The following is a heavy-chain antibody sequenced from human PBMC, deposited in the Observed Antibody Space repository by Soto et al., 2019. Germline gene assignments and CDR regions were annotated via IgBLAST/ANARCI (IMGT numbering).Heavy chain of an antibody. D-gene: IGHD2-8*01. V-gene: IGHV1-3*01. CDR3: ASLAATRATNYYYYYVMDV. CDR1: GYTFTSYA. J-gene: IGHJ6*02. CDR2: INAGNGNT. Sequence: ASVKVSCKASGYTFTSYAMHWVRQAPGQRLEWMGWINAGNGNTKYSQKFQGRVTITRDTSASTAYMELSSLRSEDTAVYYCASLAATRATNYYYYYVMDVWGQGTTVTVSS.